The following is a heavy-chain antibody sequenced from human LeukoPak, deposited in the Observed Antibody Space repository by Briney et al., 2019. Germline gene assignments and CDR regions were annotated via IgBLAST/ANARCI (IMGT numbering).Heavy chain of an antibody. CDR2: ISVHNRNT. J-gene: IGHJ4*02. Sequence: ASVKVSCKASGYTFTSYAMNWVRQAPGQGLEWMGWISVHNRNTNYAQKFQGRVTMTTDTSTSTAYMELRSLRSDDTAVYYCARSHSGSYYGGDDYWGQGTLVTVSS. D-gene: IGHD1-26*01. CDR1: GYTFTSYA. V-gene: IGHV1-18*01. CDR3: ARSHSGSYYGGDDY.